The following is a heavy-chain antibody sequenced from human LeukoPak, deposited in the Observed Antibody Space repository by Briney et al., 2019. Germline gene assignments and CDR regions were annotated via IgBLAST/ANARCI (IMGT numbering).Heavy chain of an antibody. D-gene: IGHD3-16*01. CDR1: EFTFTNYW. J-gene: IGHJ6*02. CDR2: INHNGNVN. V-gene: IGHV3-7*03. Sequence: GGSLRLSCAITEFTFTNYWKNWARQAPGKGLEWVASINHNGNVNYYVDSVKGRFTISRDNAKNSLYLQMSNLRAEDTAVYFCARGGGLDVWGQGATVTVSS. CDR3: ARGGGLDV.